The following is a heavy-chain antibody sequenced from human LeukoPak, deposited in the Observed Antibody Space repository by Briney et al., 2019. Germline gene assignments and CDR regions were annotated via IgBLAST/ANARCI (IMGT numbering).Heavy chain of an antibody. CDR1: GGSISLYNTYY. Sequence: SESLSLSCTVSGGSISLYNTYYWNWIRQSPGKGLEWIGCSCYSGSTNYNPSLKRRVTSSADTSRNEVYLRVTSVTAADTAVYYCARHLAELRRTSWHYYYYYNFDVWGTGTTVTISS. CDR2: SCYSGST. D-gene: IGHD6-13*01. CDR3: ARHLAELRRTSWHYYYYYNFDV. V-gene: IGHV4-59*08. J-gene: IGHJ6*03.